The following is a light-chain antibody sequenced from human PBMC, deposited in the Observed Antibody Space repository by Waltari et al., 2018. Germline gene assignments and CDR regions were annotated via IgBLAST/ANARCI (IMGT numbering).Light chain of an antibody. Sequence: QSVLTQPPSVSAAPGQKVTISCSGSSSNIGNNDVSWYQQFPGTAPKLPITDNNKRPFGIPDRFAGSKSGTSATLGITGLQTGDEADYYCATWDSRLSVVVFGGGTKVTVL. V-gene: IGLV1-51*01. CDR1: SSNIGNND. J-gene: IGLJ3*02. CDR2: DNN. CDR3: ATWDSRLSVVV.